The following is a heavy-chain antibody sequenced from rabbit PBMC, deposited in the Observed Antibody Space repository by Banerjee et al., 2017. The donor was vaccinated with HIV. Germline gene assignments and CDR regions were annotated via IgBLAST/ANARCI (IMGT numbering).Heavy chain of an antibody. CDR1: GFSFSNKYV. D-gene: IGHD3-3*01. Sequence: QSLEESGGGLVKPEGSLTLTCKASGFSFSNKYVMSWVRQAPGKGLEWIACINSSSGNTVYASWAKGRFTISKTSSTTVTLQMTSLTAADTATYFCTREGSPYSNFNLWGPGTLVTVS. CDR2: INSSSGNT. J-gene: IGHJ4*01. V-gene: IGHV1S40*01. CDR3: TREGSPYSNFNL.